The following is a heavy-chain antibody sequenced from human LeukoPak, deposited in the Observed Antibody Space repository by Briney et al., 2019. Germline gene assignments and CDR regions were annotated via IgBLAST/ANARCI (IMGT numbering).Heavy chain of an antibody. CDR2: IYTSGST. CDR3: ARDRDYYDSSGYYDHAAFDI. V-gene: IGHV4-4*07. CDR1: GGSISSYY. D-gene: IGHD3-22*01. Sequence: SETLSLTCTVSGGSISSYYWSWIRQPAGKGLEWIGRIYTSGSTNYNPSLKSRVTMSVDTSKNQFSLKLSFVTAADTAVYYCARDRDYYDSSGYYDHAAFDIWGQGTMVTVSS. J-gene: IGHJ3*02.